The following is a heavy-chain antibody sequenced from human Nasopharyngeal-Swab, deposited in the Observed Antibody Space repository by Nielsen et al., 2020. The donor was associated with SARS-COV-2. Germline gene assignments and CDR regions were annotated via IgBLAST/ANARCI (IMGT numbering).Heavy chain of an antibody. CDR3: ARDLSIPHRRGPGYSYYVMDF. CDR1: GFTCSTYS. J-gene: IGHJ6*02. V-gene: IGHV3-21*06. D-gene: IGHD6-6*01. Sequence: GEALKISCAASGFTCSTYSMNGVRQAPGKGLEWVTSISGSGSYIYYADSVKGRFTISRDHPKNSVHLQMNSLRAEDTAVYYCARDLSIPHRRGPGYSYYVMDFWGQGTTVTVSS. CDR2: ISGSGSYI.